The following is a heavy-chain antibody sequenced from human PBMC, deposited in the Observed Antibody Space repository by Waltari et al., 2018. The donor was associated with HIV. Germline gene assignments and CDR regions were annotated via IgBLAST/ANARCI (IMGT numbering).Heavy chain of an antibody. D-gene: IGHD2-15*01. Sequence: QVQLVQSGADVKKPGASVKVSCKASGSTFTGYYMHWVRQAPGQGLEWMGRFNPNSGGTNYAQKFQGRVTMTGDTSISTAYMELSRLTSDDTAVYYCARDGVVGAPNWFDPWGQGTLVTVSS. J-gene: IGHJ5*02. CDR2: FNPNSGGT. CDR3: ARDGVVGAPNWFDP. CDR1: GSTFTGYY. V-gene: IGHV1-2*06.